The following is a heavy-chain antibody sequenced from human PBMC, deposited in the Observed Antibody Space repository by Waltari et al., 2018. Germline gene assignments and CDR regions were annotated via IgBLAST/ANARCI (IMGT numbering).Heavy chain of an antibody. CDR1: GGTFSSYA. V-gene: IGHV1-69*04. CDR3: ASVSAQFKARHLDI. D-gene: IGHD3-3*02. CDR2: IIPILGIA. J-gene: IGHJ3*02. Sequence: QVQLVQSGAEVKKPGSSVKVSCKASGGTFSSYAISWVRQAPGQGLEWMGGIIPILGIANYAQKFQGRVTITADESTSTAYMELSSLRSEDTAVYYCASVSAQFKARHLDIWGQGTMVTVSS.